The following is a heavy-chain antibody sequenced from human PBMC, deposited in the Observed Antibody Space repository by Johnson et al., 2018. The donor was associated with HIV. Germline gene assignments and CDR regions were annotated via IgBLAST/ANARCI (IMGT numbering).Heavy chain of an antibody. D-gene: IGHD1-1*01. Sequence: QEQLVESGGGVVQPGGSLRLSCAASGFTFSDYYMSWIRQAPGKGLEWVSYISSSGSTIYYADSVKGRFTISRDNAKNSVYLQMNSLRAEDTAVYYCARFPPGERDDAFDIWGQGTMVTVSS. CDR2: ISSSGSTI. CDR3: ARFPPGERDDAFDI. V-gene: IGHV3-11*04. J-gene: IGHJ3*02. CDR1: GFTFSDYY.